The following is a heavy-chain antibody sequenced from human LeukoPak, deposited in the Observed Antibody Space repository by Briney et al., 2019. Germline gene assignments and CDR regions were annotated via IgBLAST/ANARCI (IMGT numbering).Heavy chain of an antibody. CDR1: GYTFTRYG. CDR3: ARSAIQLWFGYYFDY. CDR2: ISAYNGDT. J-gene: IGHJ4*02. D-gene: IGHD5-18*01. Sequence: GASVKVSCKASGYTFTRYGISWVRQAPGQGLEWMGWISAYNGDTNYAQKLQGRVTMTTDTSTSTAYMELRSLRSDDTAVYYCARSAIQLWFGYYFDYWGQGTLVTVSS. V-gene: IGHV1-18*01.